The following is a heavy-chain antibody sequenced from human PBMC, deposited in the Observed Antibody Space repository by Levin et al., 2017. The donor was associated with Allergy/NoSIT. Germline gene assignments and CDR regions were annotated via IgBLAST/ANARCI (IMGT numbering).Heavy chain of an antibody. J-gene: IGHJ4*02. Sequence: GGSLRLSCAASGFTFNNYAMSWVRQAPGKGLEWVSAIINSGVGTYYADSVKGRSTISRDNSKNTMYLQMNSLRAEDTAVYFCAKDAIRGSDQPYYFDDWGQGTLVTASS. CDR2: IINSGVGT. CDR3: AKDAIRGSDQPYYFDD. D-gene: IGHD6-19*01. V-gene: IGHV3-23*01. CDR1: GFTFNNYA.